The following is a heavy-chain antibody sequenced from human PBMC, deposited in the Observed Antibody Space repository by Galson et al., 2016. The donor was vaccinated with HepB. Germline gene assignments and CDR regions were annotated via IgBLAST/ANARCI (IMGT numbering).Heavy chain of an antibody. V-gene: IGHV4-39*01. CDR3: ARWLLLIQGRGIAGFEP. CDR1: GGSITSESHY. J-gene: IGHJ5*02. CDR2: MYHSGNT. D-gene: IGHD3-10*01. Sequence: SETLSLTCTVSGGSITSESHYWGWIRQSPGKGLEWIANMYHSGNTFYNPSLKSRVTTNVDASRNQFSLTLTSVTATDTAVYYCARWLLLIQGRGIAGFEPWGQGTLVTVSS.